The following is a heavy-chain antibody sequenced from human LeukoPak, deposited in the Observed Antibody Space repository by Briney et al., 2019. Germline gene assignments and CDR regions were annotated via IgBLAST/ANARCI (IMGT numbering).Heavy chain of an antibody. CDR1: GFTFSRSD. Sequence: GGSLRLSCEASGFTFSRSDMIWVRQAPGKGLEWVSAISGSGGSTYYADSVKGRFTISRDNSKNTLYLQMNSLRAEDTAVYYCAKKESRYCSSTSCLIGMDVWGQGTTVTVSS. V-gene: IGHV3-23*01. CDR3: AKKESRYCSSTSCLIGMDV. D-gene: IGHD2-2*01. CDR2: ISGSGGST. J-gene: IGHJ6*02.